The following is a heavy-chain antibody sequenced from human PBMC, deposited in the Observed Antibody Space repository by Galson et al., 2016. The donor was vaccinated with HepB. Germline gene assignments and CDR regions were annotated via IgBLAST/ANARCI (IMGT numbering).Heavy chain of an antibody. CDR2: VSDTGTT. D-gene: IGHD1-26*01. Sequence: SLRLSCAASRFTFSNFGMNWFRQAPGKGLEWVSGVSDTGTTSYATYVKGRFTISRENFKNTLYLQLNSRRAEDTAVYHCVRDGFRYLSGGTAFNYWGQGTPVTVSS. V-gene: IGHV3-23*01. J-gene: IGHJ4*02. CDR1: RFTFSNFG. CDR3: VRDGFRYLSGGTAFNY.